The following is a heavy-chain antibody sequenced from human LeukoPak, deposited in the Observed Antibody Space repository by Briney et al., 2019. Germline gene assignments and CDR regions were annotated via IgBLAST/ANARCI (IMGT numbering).Heavy chain of an antibody. CDR1: GFTFTSYV. Sequence: PGGSLRLSCAASGFTFTSYVMTWVRQAPGKGLEGVSAVSGAGGSTYYAESVKGRFTISRDNSKNTLYLQMNSLRGEDTAVYYCVKGGPRGYSYGYMVYWGQGTLVTVSS. CDR3: VKGGPRGYSYGYMVY. D-gene: IGHD5-18*01. J-gene: IGHJ4*02. V-gene: IGHV3-23*01. CDR2: VSGAGGST.